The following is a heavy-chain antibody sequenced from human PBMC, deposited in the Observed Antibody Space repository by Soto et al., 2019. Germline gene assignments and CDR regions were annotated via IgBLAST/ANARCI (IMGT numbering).Heavy chain of an antibody. CDR3: ARRLVVPAAQGYYFDY. D-gene: IGHD2-2*01. Sequence: GGSLRLSCAASGFTVSSNYMSWVRQAPGKGLEWVSVIYSGGSTYYADSVKGRFTISRDNAKNSLYLQMNSLRAEDTAVYYCARRLVVPAAQGYYFDYWGQGTLVTVSS. CDR1: GFTVSSNY. J-gene: IGHJ4*02. V-gene: IGHV3-53*01. CDR2: IYSGGST.